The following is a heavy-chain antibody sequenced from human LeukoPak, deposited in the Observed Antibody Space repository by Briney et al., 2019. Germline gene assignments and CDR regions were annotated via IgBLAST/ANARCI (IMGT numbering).Heavy chain of an antibody. CDR1: GFTFSNAW. CDR2: IKSKTDGGTT. J-gene: IGHJ3*02. Sequence: GGSLRLSCAASGFTFSNAWMSWVRQAPGKGLEWVGRIKSKTDGGTTDYAAPVKGRFTISRDDSKNTLYLQMNSLKTEDTAVYYCTTGFSSWHLDAFDIWGQGTMVTVSS. D-gene: IGHD6-13*01. CDR3: TTGFSSWHLDAFDI. V-gene: IGHV3-15*01.